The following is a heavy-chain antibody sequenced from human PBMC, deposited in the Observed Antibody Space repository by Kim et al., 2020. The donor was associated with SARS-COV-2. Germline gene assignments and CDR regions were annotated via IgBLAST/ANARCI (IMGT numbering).Heavy chain of an antibody. CDR3: AREVSRGHHYYGMDV. CDR2: ISSSGSNI. J-gene: IGHJ6*02. CDR1: GFTFSDYY. V-gene: IGHV3-11*04. D-gene: IGHD3-16*01. Sequence: GGSLRLSCAASGFTFSDYYMSWIRQAPGKGLEWVSYISSSGSNIHYADSVKGRFTISRDNAKNSLYLQMNSLRAEDTAVYYCAREVSRGHHYYGMDVWGQGTTVTVSS.